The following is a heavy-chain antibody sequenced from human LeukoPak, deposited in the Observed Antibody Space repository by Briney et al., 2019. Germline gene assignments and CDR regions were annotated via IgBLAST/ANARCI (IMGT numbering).Heavy chain of an antibody. D-gene: IGHD3-3*01. CDR1: GFSFSTYA. CDR2: INNPGTGT. CDR3: ARGSGGFDY. V-gene: IGHV3-74*01. Sequence: GGSLRLSCVASGFSFSTYAMNWVRQAPGKGLEWVAHINNPGTGTTYADAVKGRFTISRDNAKNTLYLQMNSLRADDTAIYYCARGSGGFDYWGQGTLITVSS. J-gene: IGHJ4*02.